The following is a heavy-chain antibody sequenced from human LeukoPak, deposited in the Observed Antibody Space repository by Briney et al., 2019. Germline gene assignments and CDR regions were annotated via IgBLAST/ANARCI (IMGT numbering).Heavy chain of an antibody. CDR1: GFTVSSNF. Sequence: GGSLRLSCAASGFTVSSNFMSWVRQAPGKGLEWVSVILTAGKTYYADSVKGRFTISRDNPKNTLYLQMNSLRADDTAVYYCARESRPELLWFGELLYQSRRVFDYWGQGTLVTVSS. CDR2: ILTAGKT. V-gene: IGHV3-53*01. J-gene: IGHJ4*02. D-gene: IGHD3-10*01. CDR3: ARESRPELLWFGELLYQSRRVFDY.